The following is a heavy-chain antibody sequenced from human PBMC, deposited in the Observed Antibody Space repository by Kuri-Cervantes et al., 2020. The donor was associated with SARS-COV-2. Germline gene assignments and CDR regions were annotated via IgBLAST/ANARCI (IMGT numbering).Heavy chain of an antibody. CDR2: IWYDGSNK. D-gene: IGHD3-10*01. J-gene: IGHJ3*02. CDR1: GFTFSSYG. Sequence: GESLKISCAASGFTFSSYGMHWVRQAPGRGLEWVAAIWYDGSNKYYADSLKGRFTISRDNSKNTLYLQMNSLRAEDTAVYYCSRAFRFGELTPIDAFDIWGQGTMVTVSS. V-gene: IGHV3-33*01. CDR3: SRAFRFGELTPIDAFDI.